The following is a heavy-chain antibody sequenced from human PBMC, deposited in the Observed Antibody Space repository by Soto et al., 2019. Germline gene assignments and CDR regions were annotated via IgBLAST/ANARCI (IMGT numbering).Heavy chain of an antibody. V-gene: IGHV4-61*01. CDR1: GGSVSSGSYY. CDR2: IYYSGST. CDR3: ARDIGYCTNGLCYTGNNWFDP. Sequence: SETLSLTCTVSGGSVSSGSYYWSWIRQPPGKGLEWIGYIYYSGSTNYNPSLKRRVTISVDTSKHQFSLKLSSVTAADTAVYYCARDIGYCTNGLCYTGNNWFDPWGQGTLVTVSS. J-gene: IGHJ5*02. D-gene: IGHD2-8*01.